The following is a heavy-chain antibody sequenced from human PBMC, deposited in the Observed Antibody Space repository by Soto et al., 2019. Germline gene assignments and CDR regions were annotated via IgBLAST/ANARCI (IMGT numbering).Heavy chain of an antibody. CDR3: ATDSWGPEV. CDR2: IWRDGNSQ. J-gene: IGHJ6*02. Sequence: QVQLVESGGGVVQPGRSLRLSCAASGFSFSSYNMHWVRQAPGKGLEWVTFIWRDGNSQSHADSVKGRFTVSRDNSKNTLYLQMDSVRGEDTAVYYCATDSWGPEVWGQGTTVTVSS. D-gene: IGHD7-27*01. V-gene: IGHV3-33*01. CDR1: GFSFSSYN.